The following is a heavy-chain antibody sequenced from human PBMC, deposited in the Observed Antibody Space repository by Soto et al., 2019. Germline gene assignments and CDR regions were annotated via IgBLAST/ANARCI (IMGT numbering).Heavy chain of an antibody. CDR3: ARGCYYGSGSYYYYYKDV. Sequence: VASVKVSCKASGYTFTSYDINWVRQATGQGLEWMGWMNPNSGNTGYAQKFQGRVTMTRNTSISTAYMELSSLRSEDTAVYYCARGCYYGSGSYYYYYKDVWSKGTTDIVSS. CDR1: GYTFTSYD. D-gene: IGHD3-10*01. V-gene: IGHV1-8*01. J-gene: IGHJ6*03. CDR2: MNPNSGNT.